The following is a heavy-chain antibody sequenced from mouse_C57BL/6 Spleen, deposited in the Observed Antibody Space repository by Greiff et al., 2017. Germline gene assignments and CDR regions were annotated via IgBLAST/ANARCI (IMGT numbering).Heavy chain of an antibody. Sequence: QVQLQQSGAELVRPGTSVKVSCKASGYAFTNYLIEWVKQRPGQGLEWIGVINPGSGGTNYNEKFKGKATLTADKSSSTAYMQLSSLTSEDSAVYFCARSSTVVARYFDVWCTGTTVTVSS. CDR3: ARSSTVVARYFDV. CDR2: INPGSGGT. D-gene: IGHD1-1*01. J-gene: IGHJ1*03. V-gene: IGHV1-54*01. CDR1: GYAFTNYL.